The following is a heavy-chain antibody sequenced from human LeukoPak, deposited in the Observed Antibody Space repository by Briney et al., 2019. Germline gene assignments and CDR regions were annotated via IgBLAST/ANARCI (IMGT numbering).Heavy chain of an antibody. J-gene: IGHJ4*02. CDR2: TFYRSKWYN. CDR3: GRTVGYFDY. D-gene: IGHD2-15*01. V-gene: IGHV6-1*01. Sequence: SQTLSLTCAISGDSVSNKDAAWNWIRESPSRGLEWLGRTFYRSKWYNDYAVSVKGRIIVSADTSKYQFSLHLNSVTPDDTAVYYCGRTVGYFDYWGQGILVTVSS. CDR1: GDSVSNKDAA.